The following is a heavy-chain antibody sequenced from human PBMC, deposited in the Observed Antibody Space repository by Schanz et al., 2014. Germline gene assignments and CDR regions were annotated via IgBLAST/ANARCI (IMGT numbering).Heavy chain of an antibody. J-gene: IGHJ4*02. CDR2: ISGAGGST. D-gene: IGHD1-1*01. CDR3: AKPPPGYLITWYTYYFVS. V-gene: IGHV3-23*01. CDR1: GFTFRSYP. Sequence: EAQLLESGGNLVQPGGSLRVSCVGSGFTFRSYPMTWVRQAPGKGLEWVAGISGAGGSTYYVDSVKGRFTISRDNSRNTLYLQMTGLRAEDTAVYYCAKPPPGYLITWYTYYFVSWGQGTLVTVSS.